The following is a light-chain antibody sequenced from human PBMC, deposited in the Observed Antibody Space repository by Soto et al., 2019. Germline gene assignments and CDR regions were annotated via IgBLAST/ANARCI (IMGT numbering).Light chain of an antibody. CDR2: DAS. V-gene: IGKV1-33*01. J-gene: IGKJ4*01. CDR1: HDVSRN. CDR3: QQYNSMLS. Sequence: DLPMTQSPSSLSASVGDRVTIACQSSHDVSRNLNWFQQKPGEAPKLLIYDASNLERGVPSRFSASGSGTDFTFTISSLQPDDVATYYCQQYNSMLSFGGGTEIELK.